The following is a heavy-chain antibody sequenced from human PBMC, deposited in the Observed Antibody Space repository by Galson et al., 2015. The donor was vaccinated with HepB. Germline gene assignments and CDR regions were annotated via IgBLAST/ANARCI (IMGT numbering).Heavy chain of an antibody. V-gene: IGHV3-48*01. Sequence: SLRLSCAASGFTFSSYSMNWVRQAPGKGLEWVSYISSSSSTIYYADSVKGRFTISRDNAKNSLYLQMNSLRAEDTAVYYCARDQKVRESNKDRAASDYWGQGTLVTVSS. CDR2: ISSSSSTI. D-gene: IGHD3-10*01. CDR3: ARDQKVRESNKDRAASDY. J-gene: IGHJ4*02. CDR1: GFTFSSYS.